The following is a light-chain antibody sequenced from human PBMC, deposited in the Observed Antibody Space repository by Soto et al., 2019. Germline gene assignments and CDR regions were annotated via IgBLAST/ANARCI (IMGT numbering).Light chain of an antibody. J-gene: IGLJ2*01. CDR3: CSYAGSSTFVV. CDR1: SSDVGSYNL. V-gene: IGLV2-23*01. CDR2: EGS. Sequence: QSALTQPASVSGSPGQSITISCTGTSSDVGSYNLVSWYQQHPGKAPKLMIYEGSKRPSGVSNRFSGSKSGNTASLTISGLQAEDEADYYCCSYAGSSTFVVFGGGTQLDRP.